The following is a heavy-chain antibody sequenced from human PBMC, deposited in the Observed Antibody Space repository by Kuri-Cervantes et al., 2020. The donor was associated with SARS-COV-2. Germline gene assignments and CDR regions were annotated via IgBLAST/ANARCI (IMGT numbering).Heavy chain of an antibody. Sequence: GSLRLSSTVSGYSISSGYYWGWIRQPQGKGRGWIWSIYHSGSTYYNPSLKSRVTISVDTSKNQFSLKLSSLTAADTAVYYCARGPSVLWNFSWGQGTLVTVSS. D-gene: IGHD1-7*01. V-gene: IGHV4-38-2*02. CDR2: IYHSGST. CDR3: ARGPSVLWNFS. J-gene: IGHJ5*02. CDR1: GYSISSGYY.